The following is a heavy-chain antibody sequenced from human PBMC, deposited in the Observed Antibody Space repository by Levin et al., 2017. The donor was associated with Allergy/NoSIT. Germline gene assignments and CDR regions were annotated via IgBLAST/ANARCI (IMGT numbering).Heavy chain of an antibody. J-gene: IGHJ4*02. V-gene: IGHV3-23*01. CDR2: ISGSADRA. CDR3: AKEGEITAYGSD. CDR1: GFTFSSYA. D-gene: IGHD3-10*01. Sequence: LSGGSLRLSCAASGFTFSSYAMSWVRQAPGKGLEWVSAISGSADRAYYADFVKGRFTISRDNSKNTLSLVMNSLRVEDTAVYYCAKEGEITAYGSDWGQGTLVTVSS.